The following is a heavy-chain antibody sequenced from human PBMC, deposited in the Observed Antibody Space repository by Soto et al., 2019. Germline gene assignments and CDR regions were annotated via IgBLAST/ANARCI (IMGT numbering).Heavy chain of an antibody. J-gene: IGHJ4*02. CDR3: ARPMVRGVIILDFDY. D-gene: IGHD3-10*01. CDR1: GYSFTIYW. Sequence: GESLKISCNGSGYSFTIYWIGWVRQMPGKGLEWMGIIYPGDSDTRYSPSFQGQVTISADKSISTAYLQWSSLKASDTAMYYCARPMVRGVIILDFDYWGQGTLVTVSS. CDR2: IYPGDSDT. V-gene: IGHV5-51*01.